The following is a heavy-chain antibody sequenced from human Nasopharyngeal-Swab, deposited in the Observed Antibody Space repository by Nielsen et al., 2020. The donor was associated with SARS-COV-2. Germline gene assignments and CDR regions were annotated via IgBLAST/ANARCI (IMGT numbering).Heavy chain of an antibody. Sequence: GESLKLPCAAPGFTFSSYWMSWLRQAPGKGLAWVANIKQEGSEKYYVDSVKGRFTISRDNAKNSLYLQMNSLRGEDTAVYYCARVEGYYYYYMDVWGKGTTVTVSS. J-gene: IGHJ6*03. CDR2: IKQEGSEK. V-gene: IGHV3-7*01. CDR1: GFTFSSYW. CDR3: ARVEGYYYYYMDV.